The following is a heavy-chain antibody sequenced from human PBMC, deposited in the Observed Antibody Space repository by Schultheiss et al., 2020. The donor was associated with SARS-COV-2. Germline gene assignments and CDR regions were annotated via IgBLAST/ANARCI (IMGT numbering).Heavy chain of an antibody. CDR2: IKQDGSEK. J-gene: IGHJ4*02. D-gene: IGHD2-15*01. Sequence: GGSLRLSCAASGFTFSSYWMSWVRQAPGKGLEWVANIKQDGSEKYYVDSVKGRFTISRDNAKNSLYLQMNSLRAEDTAVYYCARGPDRIVVVVAGFDYWGQGTLVTVSS. CDR3: ARGPDRIVVVVAGFDY. V-gene: IGHV3-7*01. CDR1: GFTFSSYW.